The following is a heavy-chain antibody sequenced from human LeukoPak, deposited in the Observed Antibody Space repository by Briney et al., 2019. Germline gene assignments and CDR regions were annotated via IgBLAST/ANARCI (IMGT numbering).Heavy chain of an antibody. D-gene: IGHD5-12*01. CDR3: ARQVRYSGYDFDY. V-gene: IGHV5-51*01. CDR2: IYPGDSDT. CDR1: GYSLTSYW. J-gene: IGHJ4*02. Sequence: GESLKISCKGAGYSLTSYWIGWVRQMPGKGVEWMGIIYPGDSDTRYSPSFQGQVTISADKSISTAYLQWSSLKASDTAMYYCARQVRYSGYDFDYWGQGTLVTVSS.